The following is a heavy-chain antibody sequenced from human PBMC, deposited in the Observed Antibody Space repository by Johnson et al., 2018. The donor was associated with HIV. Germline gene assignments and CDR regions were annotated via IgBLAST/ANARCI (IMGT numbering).Heavy chain of an antibody. V-gene: IGHV3-20*04. J-gene: IGHJ3*02. CDR3: ARDPSTQDSRLTGDFGAFDI. CDR2: VNWNGVST. Sequence: EQLVESGGGVVWPGGSLRLSCEGSGFRFDDYGMSWVRQAPGKGLDWVSGVNWNGVSTNYADSVKGRFRISRDNVKNSLYLQMDSLRAEDTAFYYCARDPSTQDSRLTGDFGAFDIWGQGTMVTVSS. CDR1: GFRFDDYG. D-gene: IGHD7-27*01.